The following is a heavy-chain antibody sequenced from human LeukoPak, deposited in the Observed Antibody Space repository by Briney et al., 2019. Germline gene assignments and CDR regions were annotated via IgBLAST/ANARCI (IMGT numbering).Heavy chain of an antibody. CDR1: GGSISTYY. J-gene: IGHJ3*02. V-gene: IGHV4-59*01. CDR3: ARESVYSGRYYAFDI. CDR2: IYYSGST. D-gene: IGHD1-26*01. Sequence: SETLSLTCTVSGGSISTYYWSWIRQPPGKGLEWIGYIYYSGSTNYNPSLKSRVTISVDMSKNQFSLKLSSVTAADTAVYYCARESVYSGRYYAFDIWGQGTMATVSS.